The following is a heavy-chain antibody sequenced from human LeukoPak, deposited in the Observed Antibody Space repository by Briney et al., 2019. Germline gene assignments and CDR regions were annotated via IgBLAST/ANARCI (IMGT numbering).Heavy chain of an antibody. CDR1: GFTFTNYA. CDR2: IKASGDVT. Sequence: GGSLRLSCAASGFTFTNYAMTWVRQAPGKGLEWVSSIKASGDVTYYADSVKGRFTISRDNYRNSLYLQMNSLRTEDTAVYYCGRDPNGDYVGAFDFQRWGQGTLVTVTS. CDR3: GRDPNGDYVGAFDFQR. J-gene: IGHJ1*01. D-gene: IGHD4-17*01. V-gene: IGHV3-23*01.